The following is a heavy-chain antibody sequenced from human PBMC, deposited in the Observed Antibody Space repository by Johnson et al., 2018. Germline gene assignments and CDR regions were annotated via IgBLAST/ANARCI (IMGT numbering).Heavy chain of an antibody. CDR3: TRAVVWSHDGYYYYYMDV. D-gene: IGHD3-3*01. J-gene: IGHJ6*03. CDR2: IRRNGYGVTR. V-gene: IGHV3-49*03. Sequence: EVQLVESGGALVQPGRSLRLACTASGFIFGDYGMSWFRPAPGKGLAWVSFIRRNGYGVTREYAASVKGRFIIARDDSKRTGYLEMDSLRTDDTAVYYCTRAVVWSHDGYYYYYMDVWGKVTTVNVSS. CDR1: GFIFGDYG.